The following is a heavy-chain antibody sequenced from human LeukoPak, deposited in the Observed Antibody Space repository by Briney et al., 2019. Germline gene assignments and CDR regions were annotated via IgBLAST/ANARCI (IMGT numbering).Heavy chain of an antibody. J-gene: IGHJ4*02. CDR2: ISAYNGNT. V-gene: IGHV1-18*01. CDR3: ARVYYDSSGYYLDYLFDY. D-gene: IGHD3-22*01. Sequence: VASVKVSCKASGYTFTSYGISWVRQAPGQGLEWMGWISAYNGNTNYAQKLQGRVTMTTDTSTSTAYMELRSLRSDDTAVYYCARVYYDSSGYYLDYLFDYWGQGTLATVSS. CDR1: GYTFTSYG.